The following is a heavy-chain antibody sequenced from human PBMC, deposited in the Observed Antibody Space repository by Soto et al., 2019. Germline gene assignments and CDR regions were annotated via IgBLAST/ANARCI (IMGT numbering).Heavy chain of an antibody. J-gene: IGHJ4*02. CDR3: ARQFVDTAMEYYFDY. Sequence: ASGPTLVNPTQTLTLTCTFSGFSLSTSGVGVGWIRQPPGKALEWLALIYWDDDKRYSPSLKSRLTITKDTSKNQVVLTMTNMDPVDTATYYCARQFVDTAMEYYFDYWGQGTLVTVSS. CDR2: IYWDDDK. D-gene: IGHD5-18*01. V-gene: IGHV2-5*02. CDR1: GFSLSTSGVG.